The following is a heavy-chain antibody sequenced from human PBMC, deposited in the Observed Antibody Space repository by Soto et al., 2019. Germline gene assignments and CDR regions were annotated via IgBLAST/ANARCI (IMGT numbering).Heavy chain of an antibody. V-gene: IGHV3-15*01. CDR1: GFTFSNAW. Sequence: PGGSLRLSCAASGFTFSNAWMSWVRQAPGKGLEWVGRIKSKTDGGTTDYAAPVKGRFTISRDDSKNTLYLQMNSLKTEDTEVSYCTQGYSSGPTGYWGQGTLVTVSS. CDR2: IKSKTDGGTT. J-gene: IGHJ4*02. CDR3: TQGYSSGPTGY. D-gene: IGHD3-22*01.